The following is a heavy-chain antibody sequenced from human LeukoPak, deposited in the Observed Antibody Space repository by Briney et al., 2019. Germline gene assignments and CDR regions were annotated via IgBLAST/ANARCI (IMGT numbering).Heavy chain of an antibody. D-gene: IGHD6-19*01. CDR2: SYDSGNT. CDR3: AKGGGWDAFDI. J-gene: IGHJ3*02. Sequence: SETLSLTCTVSGGSISSYYWSWIRQPPGKGLEWIGYSYDSGNTNYNPSLKSRVTISVDTSKNQFSLKVNSVTAADTAVYYCAKGGGWDAFDIWGQGTMVTVSS. CDR1: GGSISSYY. V-gene: IGHV4-59*08.